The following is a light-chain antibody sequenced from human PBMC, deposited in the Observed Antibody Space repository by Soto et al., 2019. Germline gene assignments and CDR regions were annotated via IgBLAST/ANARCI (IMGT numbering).Light chain of an antibody. J-gene: IGKJ1*01. CDR1: RNIERW. CDR2: DAS. CDR3: QHCYTYWA. V-gene: IGKV1-5*01. Sequence: DIQMTQSPSTLSASLGDRVTITCRASRNIERWLDWYQQKPGKAPRLLMYDASTLETGVPSRFSGGGSGTEFTLTISILQPDDNATYDCQHCYTYWAFCQGTKVEVE.